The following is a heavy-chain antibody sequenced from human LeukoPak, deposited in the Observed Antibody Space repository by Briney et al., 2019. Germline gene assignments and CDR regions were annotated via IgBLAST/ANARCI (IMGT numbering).Heavy chain of an antibody. D-gene: IGHD3-10*01. J-gene: IGHJ6*02. CDR2: ISYDGSNK. V-gene: IGHV3-30*18. CDR3: AKEIVYGSGGPRGMDV. CDR1: GFTFSSYG. Sequence: PGRSLRLSCAASGFTFSSYGMHWVRQAPGKGLEWVAVISYDGSNKNYGDSVNGRFTISRDNSKYTLYLQMSSLRAEDTAVYFCAKEIVYGSGGPRGMDVWGQGTTVIVSS.